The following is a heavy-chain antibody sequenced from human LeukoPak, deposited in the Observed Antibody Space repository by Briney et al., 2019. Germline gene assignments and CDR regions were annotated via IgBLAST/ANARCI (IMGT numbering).Heavy chain of an antibody. V-gene: IGHV1-58*02. J-gene: IGHJ4*02. CDR1: GFTFSSSV. CDR2: IVVGSGNT. D-gene: IGHD1-26*01. Sequence: SVKVSFKASGFTFSSSVMQWVRQARGQRLEWIGWIVVGSGNTNYAQKFQERVTITRDMSTSTAYMELSSLRSEDTAVYYCAADIVGATGYYFDYWGQGTLVTVSS. CDR3: AADIVGATGYYFDY.